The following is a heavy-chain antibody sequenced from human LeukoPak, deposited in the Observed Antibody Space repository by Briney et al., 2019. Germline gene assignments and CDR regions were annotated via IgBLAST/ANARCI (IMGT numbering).Heavy chain of an antibody. Sequence: PGGSLRLSCVASGFTFSSYGMHWVRQAPGKGLEWVAFIRYDGSNKYYADSVKGRFTISRDNSKNTLYLQMNSLRAEDTAVYYCAKAKGLAGYSSGWYYFDYWGQGTLVTVSS. V-gene: IGHV3-30*02. J-gene: IGHJ4*02. CDR3: AKAKGLAGYSSGWYYFDY. CDR1: GFTFSSYG. CDR2: IRYDGSNK. D-gene: IGHD6-19*01.